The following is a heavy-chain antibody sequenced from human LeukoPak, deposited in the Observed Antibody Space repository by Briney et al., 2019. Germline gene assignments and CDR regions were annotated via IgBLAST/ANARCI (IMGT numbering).Heavy chain of an antibody. CDR1: GGTFSSYA. V-gene: IGHV1-69*05. J-gene: IGHJ4*02. D-gene: IGHD3-16*02. CDR2: IIPIFGTA. CDR3: ACRLGELSDY. Sequence: ASVKVSCKASGGTFSSYAISWVRQAPGQGLEWMGGIIPIFGTANYAQKFQGRVTITTDESTSTAYMELSSLRSEDTAVYYCACRLGELSDYWGQGTLVNVSS.